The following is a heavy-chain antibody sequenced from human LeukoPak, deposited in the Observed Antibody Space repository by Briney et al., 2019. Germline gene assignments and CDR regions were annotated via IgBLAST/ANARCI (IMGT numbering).Heavy chain of an antibody. J-gene: IGHJ4*02. Sequence: GASVKVSCKTSGHTFTTYGISWVRRAPGQGLEWMGWISGSNGITKYAQKVQGRVTMTTDTSTTTAYMEVRSLRSDDTAVYYCARDRDRMVQGVTALFDYWGQGTLVTVSS. CDR1: GHTFTTYG. CDR2: ISGSNGIT. V-gene: IGHV1-18*04. D-gene: IGHD3-10*01. CDR3: ARDRDRMVQGVTALFDY.